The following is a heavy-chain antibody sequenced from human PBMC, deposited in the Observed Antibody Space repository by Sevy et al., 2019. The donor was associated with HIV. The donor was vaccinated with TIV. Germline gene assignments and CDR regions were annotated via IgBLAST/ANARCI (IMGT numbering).Heavy chain of an antibody. J-gene: IGHJ4*02. CDR1: GGSISSGGHY. Sequence: SETLSLTCTVSGGSISSGGHYWSWIRRHPGKGLEWIGYIYYSGSTYYNPSLKSRVTISVDTSKNQFSLKLSSVTAADTAVYYCARSYYGEYDYWGQGTLVTVSS. CDR3: ARSYYGEYDY. V-gene: IGHV4-31*03. D-gene: IGHD4-17*01. CDR2: IYYSGST.